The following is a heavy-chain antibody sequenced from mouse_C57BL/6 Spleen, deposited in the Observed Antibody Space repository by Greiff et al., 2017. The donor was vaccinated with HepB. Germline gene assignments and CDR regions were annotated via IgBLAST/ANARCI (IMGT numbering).Heavy chain of an antibody. Sequence: QVQLQQSGAELVRPGASVKLSCKVSGYTFTDHTINWVKPRPGQGLEWIARIYPGSGNTYYNEKFKGKATLTAEKSSSTAYMQLSSLTSEDSAVSFCARGVNWDGFDYWGQGTTLTVSS. D-gene: IGHD4-1*02. CDR1: GYTFTDHT. V-gene: IGHV1-76*01. CDR3: ARGVNWDGFDY. CDR2: IYPGSGNT. J-gene: IGHJ2*01.